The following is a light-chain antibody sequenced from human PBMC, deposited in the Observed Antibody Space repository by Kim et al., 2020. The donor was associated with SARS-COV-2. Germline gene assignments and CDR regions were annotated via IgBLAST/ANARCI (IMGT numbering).Light chain of an antibody. V-gene: IGLV3-19*01. Sequence: ALGQTVRITCQGDSLRSYYASWYQQKPGQAPVLVIYGKNNRPSGIPDRFSGSSSGNTASLNITGAQAEDEADYYCNSRDSSGNHWVFGGGTKLTVL. CDR3: NSRDSSGNHWV. J-gene: IGLJ3*02. CDR1: SLRSYY. CDR2: GKN.